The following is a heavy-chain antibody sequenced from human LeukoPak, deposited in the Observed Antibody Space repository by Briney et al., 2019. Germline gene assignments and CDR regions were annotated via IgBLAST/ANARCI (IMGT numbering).Heavy chain of an antibody. CDR2: INHSGST. D-gene: IGHD3-22*01. CDR1: GGSFSGYY. Sequence: SETLSLTXAVYGGSFSGYYWSWIRQPPGKGLEWIGEINHSGSTNYNPSLKSRVTISVDTSKNQFSLKLSSVTAADTAVYYCARPLYYYDSSGYYDAFDIWGQGTMVTVSS. J-gene: IGHJ3*02. V-gene: IGHV4-34*01. CDR3: ARPLYYYDSSGYYDAFDI.